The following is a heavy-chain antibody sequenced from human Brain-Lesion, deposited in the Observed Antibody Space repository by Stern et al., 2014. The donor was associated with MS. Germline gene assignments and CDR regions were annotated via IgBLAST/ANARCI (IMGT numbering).Heavy chain of an antibody. CDR3: ARDITGSSAYFAY. D-gene: IGHD1-14*01. J-gene: IGHJ4*02. CDR1: GFPFGDFA. V-gene: IGHV3-9*01. CDR2: ISWNSCTI. Sequence: EVQLVESGGDLFQPGGSLRLPCAAFGFPFGDFAMPWVRHAPGKGLGGVPGISWNSCTIGYADSVKGRFTTSRDNAYSSLYLQMNSLRPEDTALYYCARDITGSSAYFAYWGQGTLVTVSS.